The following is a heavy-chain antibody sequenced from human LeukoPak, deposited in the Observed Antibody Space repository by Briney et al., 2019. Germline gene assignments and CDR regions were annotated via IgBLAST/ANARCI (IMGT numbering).Heavy chain of an antibody. CDR3: AKQLGYCSDGSCYFPY. J-gene: IGHJ4*02. CDR2: IASDGSST. CDR1: EFTFSSYS. V-gene: IGHV3-74*01. Sequence: GGSLRLSCAASEFTFSSYSMNWVRQAPGKGLVWVSRIASDGSSTTYADSVKGRFTISRDNSKSTLCLQMNSLRAEDTAVYYCAKQLGYCSDGSCYFPYWGQGTLVTVSS. D-gene: IGHD2-15*01.